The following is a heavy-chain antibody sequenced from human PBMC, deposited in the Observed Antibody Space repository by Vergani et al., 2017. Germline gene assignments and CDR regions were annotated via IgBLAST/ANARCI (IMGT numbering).Heavy chain of an antibody. CDR2: IYHSGGA. D-gene: IGHD3-9*01. CDR3: ARTESFILRYFHLAL. Sequence: QLHLQESGPGLVKPSETLSLTCTVSGGSITSSSYYWGWIRQPPGKGREWIGNIYHSGGAYYNPSLKGRVTISVDTSKNQFSLEVTSVTAADTAIYFCARTESFILRYFHLALWGQGTLVTVSS. J-gene: IGHJ4*02. V-gene: IGHV4-39*01. CDR1: GGSITSSSYY.